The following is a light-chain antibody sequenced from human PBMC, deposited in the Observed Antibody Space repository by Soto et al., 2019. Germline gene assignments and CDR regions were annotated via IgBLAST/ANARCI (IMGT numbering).Light chain of an antibody. CDR3: AAWDDSLSGVV. CDR2: RNS. CDR1: SSNIGSNY. Sequence: QSVLTQPPSASGTPGQRVTISCSGSSSNIGSNYVYWYQKLPGTVPQLLIYRNSERPSGVPDRFSGSKSGTSASLAISGLRSEDEADYYCAAWDDSLSGVVFGGGTKLTVL. V-gene: IGLV1-47*01. J-gene: IGLJ2*01.